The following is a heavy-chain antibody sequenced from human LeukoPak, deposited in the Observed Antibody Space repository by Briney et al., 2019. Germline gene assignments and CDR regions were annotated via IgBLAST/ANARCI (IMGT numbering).Heavy chain of an antibody. J-gene: IGHJ6*02. CDR1: GFTFSSYG. D-gene: IGHD3-10*01. CDR3: AREGYGSGSCTLSHYYYYYGMDV. CDR2: IWYDGSNK. V-gene: IGHV3-33*01. Sequence: GGSLRLSCAASGFTFSSYGMHWVRQAPGKGLEWVAVIWYDGSNKYYADSVKGRFTISRDNSKNTLYLQMNSLRAEDTAVYYCAREGYGSGSCTLSHYYYYYGMDVWGQGTTVTVSS.